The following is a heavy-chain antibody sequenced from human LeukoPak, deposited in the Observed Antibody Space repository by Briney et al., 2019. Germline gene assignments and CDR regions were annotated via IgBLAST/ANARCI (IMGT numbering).Heavy chain of an antibody. Sequence: GASVKVSCKASGCTFSSYAISWVRQAPGQGLEWMGGINPKSGGTNYAQQFQGRVTMTRDTSISTAYMELSRLRSDDTAVYYCAREGTTGTTSSNWFDPWGQGTLVTVSS. CDR1: GCTFSSYA. CDR2: INPKSGGT. CDR3: AREGTTGTTSSNWFDP. D-gene: IGHD1-1*01. V-gene: IGHV1-2*02. J-gene: IGHJ5*02.